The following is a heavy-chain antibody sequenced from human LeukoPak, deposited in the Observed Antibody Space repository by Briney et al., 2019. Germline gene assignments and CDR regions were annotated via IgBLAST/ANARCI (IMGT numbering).Heavy chain of an antibody. CDR1: GFTFSSYW. Sequence: GGSLSLSCAGSGFTFSSYWMSWVRQAPGKGLEWVSSFTATGGRTYYADSVKGRFTISRDNSKNTLYLQLNSLRAEDTAVYFCAKGLLDPNLVLDYWGQGTLVTVSS. CDR2: FTATGGRT. V-gene: IGHV3-23*01. J-gene: IGHJ4*02. CDR3: AKGLLDPNLVLDY. D-gene: IGHD2-8*02.